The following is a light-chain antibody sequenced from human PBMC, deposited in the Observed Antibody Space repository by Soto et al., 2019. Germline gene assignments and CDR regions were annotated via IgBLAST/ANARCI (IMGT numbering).Light chain of an antibody. J-gene: IGKJ1*01. V-gene: IGKV1-5*01. Sequence: DIQVTQPPWTLSASVGDRVDITCRAIQSIGQWLAWYQQKPGKAPRLLVYAASILQSGVPSRFSGSGSGTEFTLTISSLQPDDFATYYCQHYNSYSEAFGQGTKVDIK. CDR2: AAS. CDR1: QSIGQW. CDR3: QHYNSYSEA.